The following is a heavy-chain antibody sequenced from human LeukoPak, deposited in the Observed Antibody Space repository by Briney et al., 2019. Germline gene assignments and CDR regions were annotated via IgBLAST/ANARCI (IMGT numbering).Heavy chain of an antibody. CDR1: GGSVSSGDYY. D-gene: IGHD3-9*01. V-gene: IGHV4-30-4*08. CDR2: IYYSGST. Sequence: PSQTLSLTCTVSGGSVSSGDYYWSWIRQPPGKGLEWIGYIYYSGSTYYNPSLKSRVTISVDTSKNQFSLKLSSVTAADTAVYYCARDETITIFWGFDPWGQGTLVTVSS. J-gene: IGHJ5*02. CDR3: ARDETITIFWGFDP.